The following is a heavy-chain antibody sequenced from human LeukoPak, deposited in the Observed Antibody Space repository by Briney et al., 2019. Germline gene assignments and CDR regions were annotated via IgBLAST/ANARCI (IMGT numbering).Heavy chain of an antibody. J-gene: IGHJ6*02. CDR3: ARRNEDYYYGMDV. Sequence: ASVKVSCKASGGTFISYAISWVRQAPGQGLEWMGRIIPIFGIANYAQKFQGRVTITADKSTSTAYMELSSLRSEDTAVYYCARRNEDYYYGMDVWGQGTTVTVSS. V-gene: IGHV1-69*04. CDR1: GGTFISYA. D-gene: IGHD1-1*01. CDR2: IIPIFGIA.